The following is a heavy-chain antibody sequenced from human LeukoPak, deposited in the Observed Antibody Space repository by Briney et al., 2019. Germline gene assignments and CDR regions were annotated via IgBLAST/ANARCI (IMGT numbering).Heavy chain of an antibody. V-gene: IGHV4-39*01. CDR3: ARGSAAGTNYYYMDV. Sequence: SETLSLTCTVSGGSISSSSYYWGWLRQPPGKGLEWLGSIYYSGSTYYNPSLKSRVTISVDTSKNQFSLKLSSVTAADTAVYYCARGSAAGTNYYYMDVWGKGTTVTISS. D-gene: IGHD6-13*01. CDR2: IYYSGST. J-gene: IGHJ6*03. CDR1: GGSISSSSYY.